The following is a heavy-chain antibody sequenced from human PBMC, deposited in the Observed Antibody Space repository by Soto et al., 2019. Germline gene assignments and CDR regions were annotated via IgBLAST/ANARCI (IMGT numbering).Heavy chain of an antibody. CDR1: GLPISDSEMG. D-gene: IGHD6-19*01. Sequence: QVTLKESGPVLVKPTETLTLRCTASGLPISDSEMGVSWIRHPPGQRLEWLAHIDSNGEKSYRTCLKSKVATSKDPSKSQTVLIMTNMDPADTATYYCARRLLAVAVSPWFDPWGQGIPVTVSS. V-gene: IGHV2-26*01. CDR2: IDSNGEK. J-gene: IGHJ5*02. CDR3: ARRLLAVAVSPWFDP.